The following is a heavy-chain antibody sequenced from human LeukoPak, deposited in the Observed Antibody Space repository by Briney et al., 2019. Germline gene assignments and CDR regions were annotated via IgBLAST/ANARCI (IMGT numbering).Heavy chain of an antibody. CDR1: GFISSSHW. Sequence: GGALGLSCAASGFISSSHWMSWGRQAPGKGLEWVATIKPDGSDENYVDSVKGRFTISRDNAKNSLHLQMNSLRAEDTALYYCVTGGHYSGTWGQGSLVTVSS. J-gene: IGHJ1*01. D-gene: IGHD3-3*01. CDR3: VTGGHYSGT. V-gene: IGHV3-7*01. CDR2: IKPDGSDE.